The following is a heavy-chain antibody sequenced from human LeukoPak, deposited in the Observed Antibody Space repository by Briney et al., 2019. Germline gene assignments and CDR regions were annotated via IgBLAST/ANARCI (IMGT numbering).Heavy chain of an antibody. V-gene: IGHV4-59*01. CDR2: ICDNGHT. CDR1: GGSFSPAH. CDR3: ATGRDPYKTGH. J-gene: IGHJ4*02. D-gene: IGHD3-10*01. Sequence: SETLSLTCAFSGGSFSPAHWSWIRQPPGKGLEWIGVICDNGHTDYNPSLKSRVTISVDTSKRQFSLKLSSLAAADTAVYYCATGRDPYKTGHWGQGTLVTVSS.